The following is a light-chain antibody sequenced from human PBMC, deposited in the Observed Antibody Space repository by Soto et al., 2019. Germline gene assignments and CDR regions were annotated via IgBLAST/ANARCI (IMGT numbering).Light chain of an antibody. CDR2: GGS. Sequence: EIVLTQSPGTLSLSPGERATLSCRASQSVSSRNLAWYQQKPGQAPRLLIYGGSSRATGIPDRFSSNWSGTDFPLTISRLQTEDFAVYYCHQYGDSLPIAFGGGTKVEIK. CDR1: QSVSSRN. CDR3: HQYGDSLPIA. V-gene: IGKV3-20*01. J-gene: IGKJ4*01.